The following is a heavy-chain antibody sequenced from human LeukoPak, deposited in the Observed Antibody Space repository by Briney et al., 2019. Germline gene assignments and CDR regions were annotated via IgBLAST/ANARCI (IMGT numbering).Heavy chain of an antibody. Sequence: ESLRLSCAASGFTFSSYSMNWVRQAPGKGLEWVSSISSSSSYIYYADSVKGRFTISRDNSKNTLYLQMNSLRAEDTAVYYCAKEVEGTYRAVAGTGGDYWGQGTLVTVSS. CDR1: GFTFSSYS. V-gene: IGHV3-21*04. J-gene: IGHJ4*02. CDR2: ISSSSSYI. D-gene: IGHD6-19*01. CDR3: AKEVEGTYRAVAGTGGDY.